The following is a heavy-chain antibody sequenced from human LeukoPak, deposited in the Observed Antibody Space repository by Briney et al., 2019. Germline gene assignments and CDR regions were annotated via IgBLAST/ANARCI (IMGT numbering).Heavy chain of an antibody. V-gene: IGHV4-61*02. CDR2: IYTSGST. J-gene: IGHJ5*02. Sequence: SETLSLTCTVSGDSISSGDYYWSWIRQPAGKGLEWIGRIYTSGSTNYNPSLKSRVTISYTPKNQFSLKLNSVTAADTAVYYCARVDGSCSGGSCPSGNWFDPWGQGTLVTVSS. D-gene: IGHD2-15*01. CDR3: ARVDGSCSGGSCPSGNWFDP. CDR1: GDSISSGDYY.